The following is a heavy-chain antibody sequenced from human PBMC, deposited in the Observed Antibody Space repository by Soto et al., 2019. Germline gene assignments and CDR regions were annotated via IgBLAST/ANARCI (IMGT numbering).Heavy chain of an antibody. V-gene: IGHV3-33*06. D-gene: IGHD2-21*02. J-gene: IGHJ4*02. CDR2: IWYDGSKK. Sequence: GGSPRLSCAASVFTFSTYGIHWVRQAPGKGLEWLAVIWYDGSKKYYADSVQGRFTISRDNSKNTGYLQMNSLRAEDTAVYYCVKDHCGGDCYSNPYFDYWGQGTLVTVSS. CDR3: VKDHCGGDCYSNPYFDY. CDR1: VFTFSTYG.